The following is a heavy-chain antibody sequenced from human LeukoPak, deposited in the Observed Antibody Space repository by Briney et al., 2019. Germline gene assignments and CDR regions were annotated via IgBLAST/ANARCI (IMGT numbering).Heavy chain of an antibody. J-gene: IGHJ3*02. CDR2: IYYSGST. CDR3: ARGPVGGATYYDGDAFDI. CDR1: GGSISISSYY. Sequence: SETLSLTCTVSGGSISISSYYWGWIRQPPGKGLECIGCIYYSGSTYYNPSLKSRVTISVDTSKNQFSLKLSSVTAVDTAVYYCARGPVGGATYYDGDAFDIWGQGTMVTVSS. D-gene: IGHD1-26*01. V-gene: IGHV4-39*07.